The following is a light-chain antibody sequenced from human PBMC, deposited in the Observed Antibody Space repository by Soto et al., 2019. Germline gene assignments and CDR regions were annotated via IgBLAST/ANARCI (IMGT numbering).Light chain of an antibody. V-gene: IGLV1-44*01. CDR2: SNN. CDR3: AAWDDSLNGYVV. J-gene: IGLJ2*01. Sequence: QSVLTQPPSASGTPGQRVTISCSGSSANIRSNPVNWYQQLPGTAPKLLIYSNNQRPSGVPDRFSRSKSGTSASLAISGLPSEDEAGYYCAAWDDSLNGYVVFGGGTKLTVL. CDR1: SANIRSNP.